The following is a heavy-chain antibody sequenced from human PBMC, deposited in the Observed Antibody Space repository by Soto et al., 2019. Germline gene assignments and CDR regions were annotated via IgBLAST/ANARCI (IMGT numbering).Heavy chain of an antibody. Sequence: PSETLSLTCTVSGGSISSGGYYWSWIRQHPGKGLEWIGYIYYSGSTYYNPSLKSRVTISVDTSKNQFSLKLSSVTAADTAVYYCARFIRGDSSGPRSYFDYWGQGTLVTVSS. V-gene: IGHV4-31*03. CDR1: GGSISSGGYY. CDR2: IYYSGST. J-gene: IGHJ4*02. D-gene: IGHD3-22*01. CDR3: ARFIRGDSSGPRSYFDY.